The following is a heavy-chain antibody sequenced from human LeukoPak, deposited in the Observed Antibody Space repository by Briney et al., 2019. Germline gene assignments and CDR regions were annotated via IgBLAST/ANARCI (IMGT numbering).Heavy chain of an antibody. CDR2: IWYDGSNK. CDR1: GFTFSSYG. J-gene: IGHJ4*02. D-gene: IGHD6-19*01. Sequence: GGSLRLSCAASGFTFSSYGMHWVRQAPGKGLEWVAVIWYDGSNKYYADSVKGRFTISRDNSKNTLYLQMNSLRAEDTAVYYCARDELAGTPLYCFDYWGQGTLVTVSS. V-gene: IGHV3-33*01. CDR3: ARDELAGTPLYCFDY.